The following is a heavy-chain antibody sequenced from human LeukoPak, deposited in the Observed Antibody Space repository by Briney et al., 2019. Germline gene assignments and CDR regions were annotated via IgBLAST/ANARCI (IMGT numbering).Heavy chain of an antibody. CDR1: GYTFTGYY. J-gene: IGHJ3*02. CDR2: INPNSGGT. D-gene: IGHD3-3*01. Sequence: ASVKVSCKASGYTFTGYYVHWVRQAPGQGLEWMGRINPNSGGTNYAQKFQGRVTMTRDTSISTAYMELSRLRSDDTAVYYCARGGWSGYSHAFDIWGQGTMVTVSS. V-gene: IGHV1-2*06. CDR3: ARGGWSGYSHAFDI.